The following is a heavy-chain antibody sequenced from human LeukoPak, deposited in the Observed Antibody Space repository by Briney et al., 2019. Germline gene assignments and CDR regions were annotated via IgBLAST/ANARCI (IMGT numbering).Heavy chain of an antibody. Sequence: SETLSLTCIVSVGSISIYYWSWVRQPPGKGLEWVGYIYYTGSTNYNPSLKSRVTISVDTTKNQLSLKLRSVTAADTAVYYCARQDSGTYLNPLDIWGQGTVVTVSS. J-gene: IGHJ3*02. CDR1: VGSISIYY. D-gene: IGHD1-26*01. V-gene: IGHV4-59*08. CDR2: IYYTGST. CDR3: ARQDSGTYLNPLDI.